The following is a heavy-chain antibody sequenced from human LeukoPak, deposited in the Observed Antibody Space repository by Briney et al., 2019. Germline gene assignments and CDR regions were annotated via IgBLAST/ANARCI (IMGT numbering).Heavy chain of an antibody. Sequence: GGSLRLSCAASGFTFSNYAMHWVRQAPGKGLEWVAVISSDGSNKYYPDSVKGRFTISRDNSKNTLYLQMNSLRAEDTAVYYCARDSAYSAFDYSFDYWGQGTLVTVSS. V-gene: IGHV3-30*04. CDR2: ISSDGSNK. J-gene: IGHJ4*02. CDR3: ARDSAYSAFDYSFDY. CDR1: GFTFSNYA. D-gene: IGHD1-26*01.